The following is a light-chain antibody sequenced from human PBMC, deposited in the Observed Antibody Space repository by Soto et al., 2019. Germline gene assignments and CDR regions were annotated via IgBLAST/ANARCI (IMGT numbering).Light chain of an antibody. CDR1: QSISSH. Sequence: DIQRTQSPSPLYASIGDRVTITCRASQSISSHLYWFQQKPGQAPKLLIYAASSLQSGVPSRFSGSGSGTDFTLTISSLQPEDFATYYCQQSYSNSITFGQGTRLE. J-gene: IGKJ5*01. CDR3: QQSYSNSIT. CDR2: AAS. V-gene: IGKV1-39*01.